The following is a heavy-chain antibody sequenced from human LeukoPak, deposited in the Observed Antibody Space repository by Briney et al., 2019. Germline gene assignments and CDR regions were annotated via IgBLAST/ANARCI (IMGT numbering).Heavy chain of an antibody. J-gene: IGHJ5*02. CDR2: ISAYNGNT. CDR1: GYTFTSYG. D-gene: IGHD6-13*01. Sequence: GASVKVSCKASGYTFTSYGISWVRQAPGQGLEWMGWISAYNGNTNYAQKLQGRVTMTTDTSTSTAYMELRSLRSDDTAVYYCARDSRPDNKRYSSSVAPFDPWGQGTLVTVSS. CDR3: ARDSRPDNKRYSSSVAPFDP. V-gene: IGHV1-18*01.